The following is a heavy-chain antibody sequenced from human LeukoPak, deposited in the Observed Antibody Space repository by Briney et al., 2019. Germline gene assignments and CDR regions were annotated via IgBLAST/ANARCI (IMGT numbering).Heavy chain of an antibody. D-gene: IGHD3-10*01. J-gene: IGHJ4*02. Sequence: GASVKVSCKASGYTFTSYDINWVRQATGQELEWMGWMNPNSGNTGYAQKFQGRVTMTRNTSISTAYMELSSLRSEDTAVYYCARSSLLLWFGELPDYWGQGTLVTVSS. V-gene: IGHV1-8*01. CDR1: GYTFTSYD. CDR2: MNPNSGNT. CDR3: ARSSLLLWFGELPDY.